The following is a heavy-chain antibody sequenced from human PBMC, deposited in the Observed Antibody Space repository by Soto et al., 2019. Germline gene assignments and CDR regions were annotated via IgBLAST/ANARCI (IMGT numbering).Heavy chain of an antibody. Sequence: GGTLRLSCAASGFAFSSYSMNWVRQPPGKGLEWVSYISFSSTTIFYADSVRGRFTISRDNAKNSLYLQMNTLRDEDTAVYYCARDNGMAGSFDPWGQGTLVTVSS. V-gene: IGHV3-48*02. CDR1: GFAFSSYS. D-gene: IGHD2-8*01. CDR3: ARDNGMAGSFDP. J-gene: IGHJ5*02. CDR2: ISFSSTTI.